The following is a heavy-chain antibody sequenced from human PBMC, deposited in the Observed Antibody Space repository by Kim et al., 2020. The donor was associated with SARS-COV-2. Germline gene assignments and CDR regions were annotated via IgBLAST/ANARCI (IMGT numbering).Heavy chain of an antibody. Sequence: SETLSLTCTVSGGSISSYYWSWIRQPPGKGLEWIGYIYYSGSTNYNPSLKSRVTISVDTSKNQFSLKLSSVTAADTAVYYCARDTISRKRYCSGGSCLIWAFDIWGQGTMVTVSS. CDR2: IYYSGST. CDR3: ARDTISRKRYCSGGSCLIWAFDI. J-gene: IGHJ3*02. V-gene: IGHV4-59*01. CDR1: GGSISSYY. D-gene: IGHD2-15*01.